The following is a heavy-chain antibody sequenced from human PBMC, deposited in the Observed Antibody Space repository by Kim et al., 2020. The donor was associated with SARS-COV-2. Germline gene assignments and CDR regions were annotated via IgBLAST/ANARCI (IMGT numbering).Heavy chain of an antibody. CDR3: ARGQTEGY. J-gene: IGHJ4*02. Sequence: ASVKVSCKASGYTFTGYYMHWVRQAPGQGLEWMGWINPNSGGTNYAQKFQGRVTLTRDTSISTAYMELSGLTFADTAVYYCARGQTEGYWGQGTLVTVSS. CDR2: INPNSGGT. CDR1: GYTFTGYY. V-gene: IGHV1-2*02.